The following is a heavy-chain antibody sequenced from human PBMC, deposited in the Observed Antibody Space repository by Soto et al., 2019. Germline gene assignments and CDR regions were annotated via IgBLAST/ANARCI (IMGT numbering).Heavy chain of an antibody. CDR1: GYTFTSYG. CDR3: ARDGNYYFWSGLSGYYYYYMDV. V-gene: IGHV1-18*01. CDR2: ISAYNGNT. D-gene: IGHD3-3*01. J-gene: IGHJ6*03. Sequence: QVQLVQSGAEVKKPGASVKVSCKASGYTFTSYGISWVRQAPGQGLEWMGWISAYNGNTNYAQKLQGRVTMTTDTSTSTAYMELRSLRSDDTAVYYCARDGNYYFWSGLSGYYYYYMDVWGKGTTVTVSS.